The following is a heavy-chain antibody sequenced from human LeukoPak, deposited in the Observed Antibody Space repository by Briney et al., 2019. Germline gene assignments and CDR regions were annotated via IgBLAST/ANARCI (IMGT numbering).Heavy chain of an antibody. J-gene: IGHJ5*02. CDR1: GGTFNNSA. CDR3: ARDVHGDYGSGWFDP. Sequence: SVKVSCKTSGGTFNNSAISWMRQAPGQGLEWLGGIMPLFGTAGYAQKFQGRVTITKDESTRTVYLELTSLTSDDTAVYYCARDVHGDYGSGWFDPWGQGTLVSVSS. CDR2: IMPLFGTA. D-gene: IGHD4-17*01. V-gene: IGHV1-69*05.